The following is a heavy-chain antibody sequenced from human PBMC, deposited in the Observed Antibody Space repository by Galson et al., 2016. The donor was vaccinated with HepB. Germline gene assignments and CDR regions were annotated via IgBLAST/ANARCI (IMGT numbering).Heavy chain of an antibody. CDR3: AKERLVRRIFDH. J-gene: IGHJ4*02. Sequence: SLRLSCAASGFVFSNFGLSWVRQAPGNGLDWVASISTRRTTYYSDSVQGRFTISRDNSNNTLYLQMNGLRAEDTAVYYCAKERLVRRIFDHWGQGTLLTVSS. CDR1: GFVFSNFG. D-gene: IGHD1-1*01. V-gene: IGHV3-23*01. CDR2: ISTRRTT.